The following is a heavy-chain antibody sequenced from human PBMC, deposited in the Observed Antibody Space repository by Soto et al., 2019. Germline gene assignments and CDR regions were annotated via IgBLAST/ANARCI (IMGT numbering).Heavy chain of an antibody. CDR3: TTDPSSTAEYFQH. CDR2: NKRKTDGGTT. V-gene: IGHV3-15*07. D-gene: IGHD6-6*01. J-gene: IGHJ1*01. Sequence: EVQLVESGGGLVKPGGSLRLSCAASGFTFSNAWMNWVRQAPGKGLEWVGRNKRKTDGGTTDYAAPVKGRFTIPRDDSKNTLYLQMNSLKTEDTAVYYCTTDPSSTAEYFQHWGQGTLVTVSS. CDR1: GFTFSNAW.